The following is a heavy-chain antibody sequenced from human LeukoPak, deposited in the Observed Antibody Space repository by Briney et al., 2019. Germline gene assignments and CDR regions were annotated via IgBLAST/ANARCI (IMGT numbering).Heavy chain of an antibody. CDR2: IRYDGSNK. CDR3: AKATYYYDSSGYRGGYFDY. Sequence: PGGSLRPSCAASGFTFSSYGMHWVRQAPGKGLEWVAFIRYDGSNKYYADSVKGRFTISRDNSKNTLYLQMSSLRAEDTAVYYCAKATYYYDSSGYRGGYFDYWGQGTLVTVSS. CDR1: GFTFSSYG. D-gene: IGHD3-22*01. J-gene: IGHJ4*02. V-gene: IGHV3-30*02.